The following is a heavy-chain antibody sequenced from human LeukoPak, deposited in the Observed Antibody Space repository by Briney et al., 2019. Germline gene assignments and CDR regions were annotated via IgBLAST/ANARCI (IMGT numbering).Heavy chain of an antibody. V-gene: IGHV3-7*01. CDR3: ASGMVEFDF. J-gene: IGHJ4*02. Sequence: GGSLSLSCAAPGFSFSDYWMSWVRQAPGKGLEWVANIDQDGSEKYYVDSVKGRFTISRDNANNSLYLQMNSLRAEDTALYYCASGMVEFDFWGQGTLVAVSS. CDR1: GFSFSDYW. D-gene: IGHD1-26*01. CDR2: IDQDGSEK.